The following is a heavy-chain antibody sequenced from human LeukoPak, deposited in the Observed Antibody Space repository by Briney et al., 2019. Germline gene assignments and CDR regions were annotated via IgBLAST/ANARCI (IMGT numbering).Heavy chain of an antibody. J-gene: IGHJ6*03. Sequence: SETLSLTCTVSGASISSYYWSWIRQLAGRGLEWIGRIYTTGGTNYNPSLESRVTMSVDTSKNQFSLKLSSVTAADTAIYFCARTFSYYYYYMDVWGKGTTVTVSS. V-gene: IGHV4-4*07. CDR2: IYTTGGT. CDR3: ARTFSYYYYYMDV. CDR1: GASISSYY.